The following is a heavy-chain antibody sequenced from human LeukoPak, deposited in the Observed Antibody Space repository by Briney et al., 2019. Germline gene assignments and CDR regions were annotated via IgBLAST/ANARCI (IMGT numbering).Heavy chain of an antibody. V-gene: IGHV3-23*01. CDR2: ISGSGCRT. D-gene: IGHD7-27*01. J-gene: IGHJ4*02. CDR3: AKDRTYPDWGSYYFDY. CDR1: GFTFSSYA. Sequence: GGSLRLSCAASGFTFSSYAMSWVRQAPGKGLEWVSAISGSGCRTYYADSVKGRFTISRDNSKNTLYLQMNSLRPEYTAVYYCAKDRTYPDWGSYYFDYWGQGTLVTVSS.